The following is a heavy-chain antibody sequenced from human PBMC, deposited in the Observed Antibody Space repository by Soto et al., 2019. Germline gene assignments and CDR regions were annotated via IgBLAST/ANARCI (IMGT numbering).Heavy chain of an antibody. CDR1: GFRFEDYA. CDR3: AKDHYGSAIYGMDV. D-gene: IGHD3-10*01. J-gene: IGHJ6*02. V-gene: IGHV3-9*01. CDR2: IAWNSDII. Sequence: EVQLVESGGGLVQPGRSLRLSCAASGFRFEDYAMHWVRQAPGKGLEWVSGIAWNSDIIGYADSVKGRFTISRDNRXTSLYLQMNSLRPEDTALYYCAKDHYGSAIYGMDVWGQGTTVTVSS.